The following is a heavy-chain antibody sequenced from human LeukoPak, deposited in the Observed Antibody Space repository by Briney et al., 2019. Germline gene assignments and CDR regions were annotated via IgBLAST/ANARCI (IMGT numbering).Heavy chain of an antibody. CDR2: IYYSGST. D-gene: IGHD3-22*01. J-gene: IGHJ6*03. Sequence: SETLSLTCAVYGGSFSGYYWGWIRQPPGKGLEWIGSIYYSGSTYYNPSLKSRVTISVDTSKNQFSLKLSSVTAADTAVYYCARHQYYDSSGYYQNHYYYYYYMDVWGKGTTVTVSS. CDR3: ARHQYYDSSGYYQNHYYYYYYMDV. V-gene: IGHV4-39*01. CDR1: GGSFSGYY.